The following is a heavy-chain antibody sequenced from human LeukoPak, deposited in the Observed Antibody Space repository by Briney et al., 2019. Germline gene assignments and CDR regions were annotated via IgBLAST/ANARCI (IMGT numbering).Heavy chain of an antibody. J-gene: IGHJ4*02. Sequence: GGSLRLSCAASGFTFSSYWMSWVRQAPGRGLEGVANIKQDGSEKYYVDSVKGRFTISRDNAKNSLYLQMNSLRAEDTDVYYCAGDPSSWYGGLLYYFDYWGQGTLVTVSS. CDR2: IKQDGSEK. CDR3: AGDPSSWYGGLLYYFDY. V-gene: IGHV3-7*03. D-gene: IGHD6-13*01. CDR1: GFTFSSYW.